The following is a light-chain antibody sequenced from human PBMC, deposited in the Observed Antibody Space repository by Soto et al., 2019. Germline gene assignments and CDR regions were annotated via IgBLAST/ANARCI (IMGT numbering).Light chain of an antibody. CDR2: DVS. J-gene: IGLJ2*01. CDR3: SSYTSSSTPRVV. Sequence: QSALTQPASVSGSPGQSITISCTGTNTDIGAYNSVSWYQQHPGNAPNLIIYDVSNRPSGVSNRFSGSKSGNTASLTISGLQAEDEADYYCSSYTSSSTPRVVFGGGTKVTVL. CDR1: NTDIGAYNS. V-gene: IGLV2-14*01.